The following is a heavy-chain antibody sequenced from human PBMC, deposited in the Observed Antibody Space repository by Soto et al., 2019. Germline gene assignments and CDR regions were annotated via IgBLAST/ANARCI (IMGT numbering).Heavy chain of an antibody. V-gene: IGHV3-33*01. D-gene: IGHD3-16*01. CDR2: IWYDGSNK. CDR3: ARDLGPSDPYVPGWYFDY. Sequence: GGSLRLSCAASGFTFSSYGMHWVRQAPGKGLEWVAVIWYDGSNKYYADSVKGRFTISRDNSKNTLYLQMNSLRAEDTAVYYCARDLGPSDPYVPGWYFDYWGQGTLVTVSS. CDR1: GFTFSSYG. J-gene: IGHJ4*02.